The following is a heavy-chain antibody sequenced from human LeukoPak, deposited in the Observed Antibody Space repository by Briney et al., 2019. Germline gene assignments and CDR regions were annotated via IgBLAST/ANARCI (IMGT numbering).Heavy chain of an antibody. J-gene: IGHJ4*02. V-gene: IGHV4-61*02. Sequence: SETLSLTCTVSGGSISSGSYYWSWIRQPAGKGLEWIGRIYTSGSTNYNPSLKSRVTISVDTSKNQFSLKLSSVTAADTAVYYCARTYSSGWYRYFDYWGQGTLVTVSS. CDR3: ARTYSSGWYRYFDY. CDR2: IYTSGST. CDR1: GGSISSGSYY. D-gene: IGHD6-19*01.